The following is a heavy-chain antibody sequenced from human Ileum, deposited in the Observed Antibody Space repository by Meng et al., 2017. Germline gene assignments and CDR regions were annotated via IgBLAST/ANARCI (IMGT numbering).Heavy chain of an antibody. J-gene: IGHJ4*02. D-gene: IGHD6-6*01. CDR3: ARSSTSPASYFFDY. V-gene: IGHV4-61*01. Sequence: QGPGPSRVRPHETLSPALTVSGGSVSSGSYYWSWIRQPPGKGLEWIGHIYYSGSTNYNPSLKSRVTISVDMSKNQFSLKLNSVTAADTAIYFCARSSTSPASYFFDYWGQGTLVTVSS. CDR2: IYYSGST. CDR1: GGSVSSGSYY.